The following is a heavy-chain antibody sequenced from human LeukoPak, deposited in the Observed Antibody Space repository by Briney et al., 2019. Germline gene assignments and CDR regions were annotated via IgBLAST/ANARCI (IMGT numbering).Heavy chain of an antibody. J-gene: IGHJ4*02. CDR3: ARDIYYDSSGYYGSVY. Sequence: GGSLSLSCTASGFTFNTCAMNWVRQAPGKGLELVSTISGTTGDTYYADSVKGRFTVSRDNSKNTLYLQMKSLRAEDTAVYYCARDIYYDSSGYYGSVYWGQGTLVTVSS. D-gene: IGHD3-22*01. CDR2: ISGTTGDT. V-gene: IGHV3-23*01. CDR1: GFTFNTCA.